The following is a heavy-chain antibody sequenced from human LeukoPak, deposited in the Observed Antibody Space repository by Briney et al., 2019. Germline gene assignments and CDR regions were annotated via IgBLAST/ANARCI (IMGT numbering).Heavy chain of an antibody. CDR1: GGSFSGYY. J-gene: IGHJ2*01. D-gene: IGHD6-13*01. V-gene: IGHV4-59*10. Sequence: SETLSLTCAVYGGSFSGYYWSWIRQPAGKGLEWIGRIETSGNTNYKPSLKSRVTMSVDTSKNQFSLKLSSVTAADTAVYYCARVSSWYQDWYFDLWGRGTLVTVSS. CDR2: IETSGNT. CDR3: ARVSSWYQDWYFDL.